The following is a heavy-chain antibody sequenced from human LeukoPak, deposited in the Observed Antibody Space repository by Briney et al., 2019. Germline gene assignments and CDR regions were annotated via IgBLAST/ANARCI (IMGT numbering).Heavy chain of an antibody. Sequence: SETLSLTCTVSGGSINSYYWSWVRQPPGKGLEWIGYIYYRGSTNYNPSLKGRVTMSVDTAKNEFSLKVSSVTAADTAVYYCARSLYSGGWLVGSDVWGQGTTVTVSS. V-gene: IGHV4-59*01. J-gene: IGHJ6*02. CDR3: ARSLYSGGWLVGSDV. CDR1: GGSINSYY. D-gene: IGHD6-19*01. CDR2: IYYRGST.